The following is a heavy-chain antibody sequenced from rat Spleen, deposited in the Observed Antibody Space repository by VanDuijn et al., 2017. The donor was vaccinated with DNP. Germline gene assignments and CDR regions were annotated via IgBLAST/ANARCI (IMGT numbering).Heavy chain of an antibody. CDR2: IIYDGSST. V-gene: IGHV5S10*01. D-gene: IGHD1-11*01. Sequence: EVQLVESGGGLVQPGNSLKLSCAASGFTFSDYAMAWVRQSPKKGLEWVATIIYDGSSTYYRDSVKGRFTISRDNAKSTLYLQMDSLRSEDTATYYCATRREAMDAWGQGTSVTVSS. CDR3: ATRREAMDA. J-gene: IGHJ4*01. CDR1: GFTFSDYA.